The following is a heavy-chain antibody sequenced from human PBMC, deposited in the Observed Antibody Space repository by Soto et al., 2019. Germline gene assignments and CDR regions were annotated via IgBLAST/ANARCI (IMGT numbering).Heavy chain of an antibody. J-gene: IGHJ3*02. CDR2: INPNSGGT. V-gene: IGHV1-2*02. Sequence: ASVKVSCKASGYTFTGYCMHWVRQAPGQGLEWMGWINPNSGGTNYAQKFQGRVTMTRDTSISTAYMELSRLRSDDTAVYYCATDSSGSYAFDIWGQGTMVTVSS. CDR3: ATDSSGSYAFDI. CDR1: GYTFTGYC. D-gene: IGHD3-22*01.